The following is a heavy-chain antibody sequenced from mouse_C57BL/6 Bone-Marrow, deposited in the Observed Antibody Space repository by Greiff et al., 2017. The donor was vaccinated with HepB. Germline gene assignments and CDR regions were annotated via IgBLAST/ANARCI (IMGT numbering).Heavy chain of an antibody. CDR3: ARDPPYYYGSTFDY. CDR1: GFTFSSYA. V-gene: IGHV5-4*01. Sequence: EVKVVESGGGLVKPGGSLKLSCAASGFTFSSYAMSWVRQTPEKRLEWVATISDGGSYTYYPDNVKGRFTISRDNAKNNLYLQMGHLKSEDTAMYYCARDPPYYYGSTFDYWGQGTTLTVSS. CDR2: ISDGGSYT. D-gene: IGHD1-1*01. J-gene: IGHJ2*01.